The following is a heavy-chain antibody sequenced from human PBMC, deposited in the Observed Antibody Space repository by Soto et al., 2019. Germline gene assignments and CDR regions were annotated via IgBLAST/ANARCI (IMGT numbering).Heavy chain of an antibody. D-gene: IGHD5-12*01. Sequence: QLQLQESGSGLVKPSQTLSLTCAVSGGSISSGGYSWSWIRQPPGKGLEWIGYIYHSGSTYYNPSLKSRVTISGDRSKNQFSLKLSSVTAAYTAVYYCARGGGDDLIWFDPWGQGTLVTVSS. CDR1: GGSISSGGYS. CDR2: IYHSGST. V-gene: IGHV4-30-2*01. J-gene: IGHJ5*02. CDR3: ARGGGDDLIWFDP.